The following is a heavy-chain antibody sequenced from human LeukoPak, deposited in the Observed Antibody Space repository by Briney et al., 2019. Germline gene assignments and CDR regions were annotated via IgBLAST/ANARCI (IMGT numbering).Heavy chain of an antibody. V-gene: IGHV1-69*06. J-gene: IGHJ6*04. CDR3: ARDAIPTSLSGAKWSYSCYGMDV. D-gene: IGHD2-2*02. CDR1: GGTFSSYA. CDR2: IIPIFGTA. Sequence: SVKVSCKASGGTFSSYAISWVRQAPGQGLEWMGGIIPIFGTANYAQKFQGRVTITADKSTSTAYMELSSLRSEDTAVYYCARDAIPTSLSGAKWSYSCYGMDVWGKGTTVTVSS.